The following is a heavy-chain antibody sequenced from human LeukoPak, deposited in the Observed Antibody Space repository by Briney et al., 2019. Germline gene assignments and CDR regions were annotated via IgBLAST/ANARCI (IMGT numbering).Heavy chain of an antibody. CDR3: ARHSESQGFY. D-gene: IGHD2/OR15-2a*01. J-gene: IGHJ4*02. V-gene: IGHV5-51*01. CDR1: GYSFTCYW. Sequence: GESLQISCQGSGYSFTCYWIGWVRQMPGKGLAWMGIIYPGDSDTRYSPSFQGQVTISADKSISTAYLQWSSLKASDTAMYYCARHSESQGFYWGQGTLVTVSS. CDR2: IYPGDSDT.